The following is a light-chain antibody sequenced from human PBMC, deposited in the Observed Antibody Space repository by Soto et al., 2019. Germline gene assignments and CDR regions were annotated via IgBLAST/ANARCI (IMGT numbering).Light chain of an antibody. V-gene: IGKV1-39*01. CDR1: QMISNY. Sequence: DIHMTQSPSSLALSVGDRVTITCRASQMISNYLNWYQQKPGKAPKLLIYASFNLQSGVPSRFRGSGSGTDFTLTISSLQPEEFATYYCQQSYGTPYTVGQGTKLEIK. CDR2: ASF. J-gene: IGKJ2*01. CDR3: QQSYGTPYT.